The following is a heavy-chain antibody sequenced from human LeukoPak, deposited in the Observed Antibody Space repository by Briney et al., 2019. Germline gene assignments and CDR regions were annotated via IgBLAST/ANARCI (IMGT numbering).Heavy chain of an antibody. CDR2: INPNSGGT. D-gene: IGHD6-19*01. CDR3: ARNVGWYSHDS. Sequence: ASVKVSCKASGYIFTGYHMHWVRQAPGQGLEWMGWINPNSGGTSYAQKFQGRVTMTRDTSISTAYMELSRLTSDDTAVYYCARNVGWYSHDSWGQGTLVTVSS. J-gene: IGHJ4*02. V-gene: IGHV1-2*02. CDR1: GYIFTGYH.